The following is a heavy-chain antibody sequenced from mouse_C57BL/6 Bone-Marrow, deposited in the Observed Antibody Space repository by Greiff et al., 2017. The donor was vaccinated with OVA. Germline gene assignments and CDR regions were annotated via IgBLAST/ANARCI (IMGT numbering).Heavy chain of an antibody. Sequence: EVQRVESGGGLVQPGESLKLSCESNEYEFPSHDMSWVRKTPEKRLELVAAINSDGGSTYYPDTMERRFIISRDNTKKTLYLQRSSLRSEDTALYYCTRHGGTDYWYFDVWGTGTTVTVAS. D-gene: IGHD3-1*01. CDR2: INSDGGST. CDR3: TRHGGTDYWYFDV. V-gene: IGHV5-2*01. J-gene: IGHJ1*03. CDR1: EYEFPSHD.